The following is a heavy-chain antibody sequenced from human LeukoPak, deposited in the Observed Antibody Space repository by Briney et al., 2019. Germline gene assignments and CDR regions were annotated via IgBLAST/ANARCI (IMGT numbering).Heavy chain of an antibody. CDR2: ISSSGSTI. V-gene: IGHV3-48*03. J-gene: IGHJ5*02. CDR1: GFTFSSYE. CDR3: ARARRQGFPNL. Sequence: GGSLRLSCAASGFTFSSYEMNWVRQAPGKGLEWVSYISSSGSTIYYADSVKGRFTISRDNAKNSLYLQMNSLRAEDTAVYYCARARRQGFPNLWGQGTLVIVSS. D-gene: IGHD3-3*01.